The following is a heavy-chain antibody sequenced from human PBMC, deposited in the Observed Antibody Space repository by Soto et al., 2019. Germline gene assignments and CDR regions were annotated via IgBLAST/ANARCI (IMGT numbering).Heavy chain of an antibody. Sequence: GGSLRLSCVASGFTFRRYAMNWVRQAPGKGLEWVSGISGIGGRTYHADSVKGRFTISRDKSKNTLYLQVNSLRADDTAVYYCTKRYGASHGPFDYWGQGTQVTVSS. CDR2: ISGIGGRT. CDR3: TKRYGASHGPFDY. J-gene: IGHJ4*02. CDR1: GFTFRRYA. D-gene: IGHD5-18*01. V-gene: IGHV3-23*01.